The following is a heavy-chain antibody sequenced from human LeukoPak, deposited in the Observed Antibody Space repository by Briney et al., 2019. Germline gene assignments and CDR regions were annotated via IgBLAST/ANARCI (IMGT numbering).Heavy chain of an antibody. CDR3: ASLRSSSWYDHFDY. J-gene: IGHJ4*02. Sequence: GGSLRLSCAASGFTFSSYAMHWVRQAPGKGLEWVALISYDGSNKYYADSVKGRFTISRDNSKNTLYLQMNSLRAEDTAVCYCASLRSSSWYDHFDYWGQGTLVTVSS. V-gene: IGHV3-30*04. CDR1: GFTFSSYA. D-gene: IGHD6-13*01. CDR2: ISYDGSNK.